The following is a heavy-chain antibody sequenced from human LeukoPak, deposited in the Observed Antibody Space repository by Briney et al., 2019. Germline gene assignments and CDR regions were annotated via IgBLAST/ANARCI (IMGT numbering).Heavy chain of an antibody. CDR2: IYSGGST. D-gene: IGHD1-26*01. CDR3: ARGRGVGATYYFDY. V-gene: IGHV3-53*01. Sequence: PGGSLRLSCAASGFTVSSNYMSWVRQAPGKGLEWVSVIYSGGSTYYADSVKGRFTISRDNSKNTLYLQMNSLRAEDTAVYYCARGRGVGATYYFDYWGQGTLVTVSS. CDR1: GFTVSSNY. J-gene: IGHJ4*02.